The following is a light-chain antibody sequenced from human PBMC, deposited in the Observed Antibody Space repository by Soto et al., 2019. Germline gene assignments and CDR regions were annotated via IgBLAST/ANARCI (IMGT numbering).Light chain of an antibody. Sequence: EIVLTQSPGTLSLSPGEGATLSCRASQSISTTYLAWYQQKPGQAPRLLIYGASSRATGIPDRFSGGGSETDFTLTISRLEPEDFAVYYCQQYGSSSWTFGQGTKVDIK. CDR3: QQYGSSSWT. CDR2: GAS. J-gene: IGKJ1*01. CDR1: QSISTTY. V-gene: IGKV3-20*01.